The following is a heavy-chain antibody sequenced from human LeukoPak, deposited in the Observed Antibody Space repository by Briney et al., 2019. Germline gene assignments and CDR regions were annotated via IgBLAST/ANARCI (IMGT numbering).Heavy chain of an antibody. CDR2: IYYSGST. CDR1: GGSISSYY. CDR3: AREGQQLAFDY. J-gene: IGHJ4*02. V-gene: IGHV4-59*01. Sequence: SETLSLTCTVSGGSISSYYWSWIRQPPGKGLEWIGYIYYSGSTNYNPSLKSRVTISVDTSKNQFSLKLSSVTAADTAVYYCAREGQQLAFDYWGQGALVTVSS. D-gene: IGHD6-13*01.